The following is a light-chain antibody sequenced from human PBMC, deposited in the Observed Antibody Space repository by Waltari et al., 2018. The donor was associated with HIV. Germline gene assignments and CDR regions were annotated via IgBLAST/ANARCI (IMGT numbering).Light chain of an antibody. CDR1: QSLLSNGYNF. Sequence: DIVMTQSPLSLPVTPGEAASISCRSSQSLLSNGYNFLNWFLQKPGQSPQLLIYLGSNRASGVPDRFSGSGSGTDFTLKISRVEAGDVGVYYCMQGRRTPWTFGQGTKVEIK. J-gene: IGKJ1*01. V-gene: IGKV2-28*01. CDR3: MQGRRTPWT. CDR2: LGS.